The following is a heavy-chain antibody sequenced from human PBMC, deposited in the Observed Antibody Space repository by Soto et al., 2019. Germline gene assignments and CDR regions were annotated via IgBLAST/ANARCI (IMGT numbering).Heavy chain of an antibody. CDR2: IKSKTDGGTR. D-gene: IGHD3-22*01. Sequence: NPGGSLRLSCATSGFSFNNAGINWVRQAPWKGLEWVGRIKSKTDGGTRDYAAPVKGRFTISRDDSENTLYLQMNSLKTEDTAVYYFDTDRPIYGSSGNRLRSDFDYCGPGILVTVSS. J-gene: IGHJ4*02. CDR3: DTDRPIYGSSGNRLRSDFDY. V-gene: IGHV3-15*01. CDR1: GFSFNNAG.